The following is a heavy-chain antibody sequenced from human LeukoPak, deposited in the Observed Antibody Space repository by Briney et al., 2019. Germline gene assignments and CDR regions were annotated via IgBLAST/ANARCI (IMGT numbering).Heavy chain of an antibody. Sequence: SETLSLTCTVSGGSINSYYWSWIRQPPGKGLEWIGYIYDSGSTNYNPSLKSRVTISVDTSKNQFSLKLSSVTAADTAVYYCARDKSRTYGSADAFDIWGQGTMVTVSS. CDR2: IYDSGST. CDR3: ARDKSRTYGSADAFDI. J-gene: IGHJ3*02. CDR1: GGSINSYY. V-gene: IGHV4-59*12. D-gene: IGHD3-10*01.